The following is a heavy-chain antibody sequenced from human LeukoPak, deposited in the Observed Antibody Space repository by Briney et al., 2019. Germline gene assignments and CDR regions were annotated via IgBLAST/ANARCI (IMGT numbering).Heavy chain of an antibody. J-gene: IGHJ4*02. D-gene: IGHD4-17*01. Sequence: PGGSLRLSCAASGFTFSNYAMSWVRQAPGKGPDWVSAFSNSGTSTYYADSVKGRFSISRDNSRNTLYLQMNSLRAEDTAVYFCAKEYGTPHWGQGTLVTVSS. CDR1: GFTFSNYA. CDR3: AKEYGTPH. V-gene: IGHV3-23*01. CDR2: FSNSGTST.